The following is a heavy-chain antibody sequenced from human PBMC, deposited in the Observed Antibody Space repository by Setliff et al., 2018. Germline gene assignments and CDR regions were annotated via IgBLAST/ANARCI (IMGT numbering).Heavy chain of an antibody. D-gene: IGHD3-3*01. V-gene: IGHV4-61*09. CDR2: IYTSWST. CDR3: ARMSGFQYMDV. Sequence: SETLSLTCTVSGDPISSRRNYWGWIRQPAGKGLEWIGQIYTSWSTNYNPSLKSRATISLDTSTNQFSLSLSSVTAADTAVYYCARMSGFQYMDVWGKGTTVTVSS. CDR1: GDPISSRRNY. J-gene: IGHJ6*03.